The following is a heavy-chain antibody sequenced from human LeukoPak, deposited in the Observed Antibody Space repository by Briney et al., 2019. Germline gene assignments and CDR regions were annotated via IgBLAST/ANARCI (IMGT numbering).Heavy chain of an antibody. CDR1: GFYFANYA. Sequence: GGSLRLSCAASGFYFANYAMSWVRQAPGKGLEWVPATVGGGSPNTYHADSVKCRFTISRDNSKNTLFLQMNSLRAEDTAIYYCTKAPIVSCSGAFCYPFDSWGQGTLVTVSS. CDR2: TVGGGSPNT. CDR3: TKAPIVSCSGAFCYPFDS. V-gene: IGHV3-23*01. J-gene: IGHJ4*02. D-gene: IGHD2-15*01.